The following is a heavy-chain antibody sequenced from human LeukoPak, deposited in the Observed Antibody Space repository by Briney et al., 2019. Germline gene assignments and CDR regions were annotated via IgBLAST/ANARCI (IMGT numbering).Heavy chain of an antibody. J-gene: IGHJ4*02. CDR2: ISGDGGST. D-gene: IGHD3-22*01. V-gene: IGHV3-43*02. CDR1: GFTFDDYA. CDR3: AKDKVSSTNYYDSSGYILDY. Sequence: AGGSLRLSCVASGFTFDDYAMHWVRQAPGKGLEWVSLISGDGGSTYYADSVKGRFTISRDNSKNSLYLQMNSLRTEDTALYYCAKDKVSSTNYYDSSGYILDYWGQGTLVTVSS.